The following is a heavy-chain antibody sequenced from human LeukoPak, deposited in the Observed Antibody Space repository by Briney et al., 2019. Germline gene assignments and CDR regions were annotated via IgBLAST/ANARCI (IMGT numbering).Heavy chain of an antibody. Sequence: GGSLRLSCAASGFTFSSYAMSWVRQAPGKGLEWVSSISYSGGNTYYADSVKGRFTISRDNSKNTLYLQMNSQRAEDTALYYCAKVGTTVTTYYYYYMDVWGKGTTVTVSS. D-gene: IGHD4-17*01. CDR1: GFTFSSYA. J-gene: IGHJ6*03. CDR2: ISYSGGNT. V-gene: IGHV3-23*01. CDR3: AKVGTTVTTYYYYYMDV.